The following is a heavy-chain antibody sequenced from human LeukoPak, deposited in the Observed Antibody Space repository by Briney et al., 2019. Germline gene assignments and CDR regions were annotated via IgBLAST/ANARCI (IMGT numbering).Heavy chain of an antibody. CDR1: GFTFSSYA. J-gene: IGHJ4*02. CDR3: AREPGYDSSGYSRFDY. CDR2: ISYDGSNK. V-gene: IGHV3-30*04. Sequence: SGGSLRLSCGASGFTFSSYAMHWLRQAPGKGLEWVAVISYDGSNKYYADSVKGRFTISRDNSKNTLYLQMNSLRAEDTAVYYCAREPGYDSSGYSRFDYWGQGTLVTVSS. D-gene: IGHD3-22*01.